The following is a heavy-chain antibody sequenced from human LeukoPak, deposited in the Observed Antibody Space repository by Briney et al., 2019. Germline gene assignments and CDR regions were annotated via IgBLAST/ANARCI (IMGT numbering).Heavy chain of an antibody. CDR1: GFTFSSYA. J-gene: IGHJ4*02. CDR2: ISGSGGST. Sequence: GGSLRLSCAASGFTFSSYAMSWVRQAPGKGLEWVSAISGSGGSTYYADSVKGRFTISRDNAKNSLYLQMNSLRAEDTAVYYCARVMTYCSSTSCYTQKHFDYWGQGTLVTVSS. CDR3: ARVMTYCSSTSCYTQKHFDY. V-gene: IGHV3-23*01. D-gene: IGHD2-2*02.